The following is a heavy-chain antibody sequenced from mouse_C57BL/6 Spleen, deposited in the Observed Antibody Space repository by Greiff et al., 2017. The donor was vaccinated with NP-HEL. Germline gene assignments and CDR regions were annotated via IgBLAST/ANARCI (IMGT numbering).Heavy chain of an antibody. Sequence: EVQLVESGGGLVQPGGSLSLSCAASGFTFTDYYMSWVRQPPGKALEWLGFIRNKANGYTTEYSASVKGRFTISRDNSQSILYLQMNALRAEDSATYYCARYTITPWYFDVWGTGTTVTVSS. CDR2: IRNKANGYTT. V-gene: IGHV7-3*01. CDR1: GFTFTDYY. CDR3: ARYTITPWYFDV. D-gene: IGHD2-4*01. J-gene: IGHJ1*03.